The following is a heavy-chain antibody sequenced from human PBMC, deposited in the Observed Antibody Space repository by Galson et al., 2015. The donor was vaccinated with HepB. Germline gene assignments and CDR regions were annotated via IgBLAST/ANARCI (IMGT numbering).Heavy chain of an antibody. Sequence: SVKVSCKASGYTFTSYDINWVRQATGQGLEWMGRMNPNSGNTGYAQKFQGRVTMTRNTSISTAYMELSSLRSEDTAAYYCARGLSYYYDSSGLTQGYWGQGTLVTVSS. D-gene: IGHD3-22*01. CDR1: GYTFTSYD. J-gene: IGHJ4*02. CDR3: ARGLSYYYDSSGLTQGY. CDR2: MNPNSGNT. V-gene: IGHV1-8*01.